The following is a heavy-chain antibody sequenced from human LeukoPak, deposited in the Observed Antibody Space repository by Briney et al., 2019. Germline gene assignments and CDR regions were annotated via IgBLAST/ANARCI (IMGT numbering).Heavy chain of an antibody. CDR2: IYTSGST. CDR3: ARETYYYDSSGHPTLDY. Sequence: PSETLSLTCTVSGGSISSYYWSWIRQPAGKGLEWIGRIYTSGSTNYNPSLESRVTMSVDTSKNQFSLKLSSVTAADTAVYYCARETYYYDSSGHPTLDYWGQGTLVTVSS. CDR1: GGSISSYY. D-gene: IGHD3-22*01. J-gene: IGHJ4*02. V-gene: IGHV4-4*07.